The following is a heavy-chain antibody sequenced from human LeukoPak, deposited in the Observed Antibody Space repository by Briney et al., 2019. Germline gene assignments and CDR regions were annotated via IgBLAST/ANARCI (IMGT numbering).Heavy chain of an antibody. CDR3: ARSNVGAPPLDAFDI. J-gene: IGHJ3*02. CDR1: GFTFSSYA. V-gene: IGHV3-66*02. D-gene: IGHD1-26*01. Sequence: GGSLRLSCAASGFTFSSYAMSWVRQAPGKGPEWLSIIYSAGNTYYADSVKGRFTISRDNSKNTLFLQMNILTADDTAVYYCARSNVGAPPLDAFDIWGQGTMVTVS. CDR2: IIYSAGNT.